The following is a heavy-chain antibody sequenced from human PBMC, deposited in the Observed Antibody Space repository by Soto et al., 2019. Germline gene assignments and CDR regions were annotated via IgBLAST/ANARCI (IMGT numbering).Heavy chain of an antibody. CDR3: ARDLGGWPDY. J-gene: IGHJ4*01. CDR2: INTGNGNT. CDR1: GYAFTRFT. D-gene: IGHD2-15*01. Sequence: ASVKVSCKASGYAFTRFTIHWVRQAPGQRLEWMGSINTGNGNTRFLQKFQGRVTFTRDTSASTAYMELSSLRSEDTAVYYCARDLGGWPDYWG. V-gene: IGHV1-3*04.